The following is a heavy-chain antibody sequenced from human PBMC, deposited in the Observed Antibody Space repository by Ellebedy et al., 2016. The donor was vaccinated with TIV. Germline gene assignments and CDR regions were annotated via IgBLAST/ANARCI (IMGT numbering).Heavy chain of an antibody. D-gene: IGHD2-15*01. J-gene: IGHJ4*02. CDR3: ARGPGYCSGGSCPQGY. CDR1: GGTFSSYA. Sequence: AASVKVSCKASGGTFSSYAISWVRQAPGQGLEWMGGIIPIFGTANYAQKFQGRVTMTEDTSTDTAYMELRSLRSDDTAVYYCARGPGYCSGGSCPQGYWGQGTLVTVSS. CDR2: IIPIFGTA. V-gene: IGHV1-69*06.